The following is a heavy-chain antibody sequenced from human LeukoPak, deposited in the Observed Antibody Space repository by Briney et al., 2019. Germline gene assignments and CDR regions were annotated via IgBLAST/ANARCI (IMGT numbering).Heavy chain of an antibody. J-gene: IGHJ4*02. D-gene: IGHD3-10*01. CDR1: GYTFTSYD. CDR3: ARIRGSGSYYSFGY. CDR2: MNSNSGNT. V-gene: IGHV1-8*01. Sequence: ASVKVSCKASGYTFTSYDINWVRQATGQGLEWMGWMNSNSGNTGYAQKFQGRVTMTRNTSMSTAYMELSSLRSEDTAVYYCARIRGSGSYYSFGYWGQGTLVTVSS.